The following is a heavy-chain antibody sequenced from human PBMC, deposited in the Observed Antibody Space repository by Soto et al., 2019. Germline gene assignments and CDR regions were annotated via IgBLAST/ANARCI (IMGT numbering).Heavy chain of an antibody. CDR2: ISGSGDST. V-gene: IGHV3-23*01. D-gene: IGHD6-13*01. J-gene: IGHJ4*02. CDR1: GFTFNTYT. CDR3: ARRGPGTYFDY. Sequence: GGSLRLSCAASGFTFNTYTMNWVRQAPGKGLEWASVISGSGDSTYYADSVKGRFTISRDNSKNTLYLQMNSLRTEDTAVYYCARRGPGTYFDYWGQGTLVTVSS.